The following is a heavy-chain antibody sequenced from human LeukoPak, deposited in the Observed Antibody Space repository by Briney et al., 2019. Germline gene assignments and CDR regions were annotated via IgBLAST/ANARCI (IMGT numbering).Heavy chain of an antibody. J-gene: IGHJ4*02. D-gene: IGHD6-19*01. Sequence: SVKVSCKASGGTFSSYAISWVRQAPGQGLEWMGGIIPIFGTANYAQKFQGRVTITTDESTSTAYMELSSLRSEDTAVYYCATVYLSNGHSSGWYFDYWGQGTLVTVSS. CDR1: GGTFSSYA. V-gene: IGHV1-69*05. CDR2: IIPIFGTA. CDR3: ATVYLSNGHSSGWYFDY.